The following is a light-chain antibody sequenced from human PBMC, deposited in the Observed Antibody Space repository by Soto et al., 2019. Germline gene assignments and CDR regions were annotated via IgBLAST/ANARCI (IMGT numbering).Light chain of an antibody. Sequence: QSVLTQPASVSGSPGQSITISCTGTIYDVGAYHYVSWYQQFPGKAPKLILYEVSNRPSGISNRFSGFRSGSTASLTVSGLQPEDDGHYYCISYTTTGALVFGGGTKLTVL. J-gene: IGLJ2*01. CDR1: IYDVGAYHY. CDR3: ISYTTTGALV. V-gene: IGLV2-14*01. CDR2: EVS.